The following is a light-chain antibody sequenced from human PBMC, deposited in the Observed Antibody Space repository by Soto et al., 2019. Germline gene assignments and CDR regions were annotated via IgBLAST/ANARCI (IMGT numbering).Light chain of an antibody. CDR1: SSDVGGYNY. CDR2: DVS. J-gene: IGLJ2*01. CDR3: SSYTSSSTSVV. Sequence: QSALTQPASVSGSPGQSITISCTGTSSDVGGYNYVSWYQQHPGKAPKLMIYDVSNRPSGVSNRFSGSKSGNTASLTISGLQAEDEADYYCSSYTSSSTSVVFGGATNLTVL. V-gene: IGLV2-14*01.